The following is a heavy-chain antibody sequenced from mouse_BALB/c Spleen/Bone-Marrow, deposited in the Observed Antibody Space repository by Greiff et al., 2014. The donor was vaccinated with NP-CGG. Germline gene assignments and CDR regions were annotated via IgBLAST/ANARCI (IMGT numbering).Heavy chain of an antibody. CDR1: GYSFTDYF. V-gene: IGHV1-20*02. CDR3: ARSGIGSTMDF. D-gene: IGHD3-2*02. Sequence: EVMLVESGPELVKPGASVRISCKASGYSFTDYFMNWVMQNLGKSLEWIGRINPYNGDPFYNQKFKDKATLTVDRSSNTAHMELRSLASEDSGVFYCARSGIGSTMDFWGQGTSVTVSS. J-gene: IGHJ4*01. CDR2: INPYNGDP.